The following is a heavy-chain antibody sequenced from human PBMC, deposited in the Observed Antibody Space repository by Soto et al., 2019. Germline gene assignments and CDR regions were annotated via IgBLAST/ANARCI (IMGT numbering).Heavy chain of an antibody. Sequence: PGGSLRLSCAASGFTFSSYEMNWARQAPGKGLEWVSYISSSGSTIYYADSVKGRFTISRDNAKNSLYLQMNSLRAEDTAVYYCARRLIAAAGIFETHYYGMDVWGQGTTVTVSS. V-gene: IGHV3-48*03. CDR2: ISSSGSTI. J-gene: IGHJ6*02. CDR1: GFTFSSYE. D-gene: IGHD6-13*01. CDR3: ARRLIAAAGIFETHYYGMDV.